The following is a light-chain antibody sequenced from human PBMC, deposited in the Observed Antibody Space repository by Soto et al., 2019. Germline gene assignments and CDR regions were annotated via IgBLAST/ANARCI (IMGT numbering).Light chain of an antibody. J-gene: IGLJ1*01. Sequence: QSALTQPPSVSEAPGQRVTISCTRSSSNIGAGYEAHWYQQVPGTAPKLLIYENNNRPSGVPDRFSGSKSGTSASLAITGLQAEDEAEYYCQSYDSSLSGYVFGTGTKVTVL. CDR1: SSNIGAGYE. V-gene: IGLV1-40*01. CDR2: ENN. CDR3: QSYDSSLSGYV.